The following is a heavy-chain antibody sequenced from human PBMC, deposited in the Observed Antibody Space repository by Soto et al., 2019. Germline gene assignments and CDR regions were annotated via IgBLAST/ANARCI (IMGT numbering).Heavy chain of an antibody. J-gene: IGHJ4*02. Sequence: QVHLVQSGPEMKKPGASVKVSCKASGYTFSNSAISWVRQAPGQGLEWMGWISAYNGNKNYAQNVQGKVTKTTNTNTSTAYMELRSLRSDDTAVYYCARDVLGVGATPPFDSWGQGTLVIVSS. V-gene: IGHV1-18*01. D-gene: IGHD1-26*01. CDR2: ISAYNGNK. CDR3: ARDVLGVGATPPFDS. CDR1: GYTFSNSA.